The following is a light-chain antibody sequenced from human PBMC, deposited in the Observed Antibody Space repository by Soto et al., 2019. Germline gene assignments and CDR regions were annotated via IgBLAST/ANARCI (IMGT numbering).Light chain of an antibody. CDR2: DAS. J-gene: IGKJ4*01. Sequence: EIVLTQSPATLSLSPGERATRSCRASQSVSSYLAWYQQKPGQAPRLLIYDASNSSTGIPARFSGSGSGTDFTLTISSLGPEDFSVYYCQQRSNWLFTFGGGTKVEIK. CDR3: QQRSNWLFT. V-gene: IGKV3-11*01. CDR1: QSVSSY.